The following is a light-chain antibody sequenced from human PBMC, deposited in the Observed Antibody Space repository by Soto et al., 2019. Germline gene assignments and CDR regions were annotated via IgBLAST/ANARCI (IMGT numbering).Light chain of an antibody. V-gene: IGLV2-23*01. CDR1: SSDVGSYNL. CDR3: CSYAGSSTWV. CDR2: EGS. J-gene: IGLJ3*02. Sequence: QSALTQPASVSGSPGQSITISCTGTSSDVGSYNLVSWYQQHPGKAPTLMMYEGSKRPSGVSNRFSGSKSGNTASLTISGLQAEDEADYYCCSYAGSSTWVFGGGTKVTVL.